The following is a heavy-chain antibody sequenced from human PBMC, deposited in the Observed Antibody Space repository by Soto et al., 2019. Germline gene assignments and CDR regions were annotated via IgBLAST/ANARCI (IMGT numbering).Heavy chain of an antibody. CDR3: AKALYDSLAFYFFDY. Sequence: GGTLRLTCAASGGTFSSYARSWIRQAPGKGLEWVAAISGSGGSTYNADPVKGGFTISSDTSNKTLYLQMNSLRAEAAVVYYCAKALYDSLAFYFFDYWGQGTLVTVSS. V-gene: IGHV3-23*01. D-gene: IGHD3-9*01. J-gene: IGHJ4*02. CDR2: ISGSGGST. CDR1: GGTFSSYA.